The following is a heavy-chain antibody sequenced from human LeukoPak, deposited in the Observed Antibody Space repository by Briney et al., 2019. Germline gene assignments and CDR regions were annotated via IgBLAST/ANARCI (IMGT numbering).Heavy chain of an antibody. CDR3: AKVWSGTRGYFDY. J-gene: IGHJ4*02. CDR2: ISGDGDST. D-gene: IGHD3-3*01. Sequence: GGSLRLSCAASGFTFDDYAMHWVRQAPGKGLEWVSLISGDGDSTYYADSVWGRFTISRDNSKNSLYLQMNSLRIEDTALYYCAKVWSGTRGYFDYWGQGTLVTVSS. V-gene: IGHV3-43*02. CDR1: GFTFDDYA.